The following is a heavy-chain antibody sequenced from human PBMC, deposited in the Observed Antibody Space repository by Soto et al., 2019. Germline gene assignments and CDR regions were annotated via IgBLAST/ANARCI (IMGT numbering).Heavy chain of an antibody. CDR3: ARDLRDSSGYYYAPEEWFDP. CDR1: GFTFSSYA. CDR2: ISYDGSNK. Sequence: PSGGSLRLSCAASGFTFSSYAMHWVRQAPGKGLEWVAVISYDGSNKYYADSVKGRFTISRDNSKNTLYLQMNSLRAEDTAVYYCARDLRDSSGYYYAPEEWFDPWGQGTLVTVSS. D-gene: IGHD3-22*01. V-gene: IGHV3-30-3*01. J-gene: IGHJ5*02.